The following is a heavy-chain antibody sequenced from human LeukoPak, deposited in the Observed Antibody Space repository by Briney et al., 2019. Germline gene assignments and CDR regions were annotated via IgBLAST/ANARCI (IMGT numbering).Heavy chain of an antibody. CDR1: GFTFGTYG. Sequence: PGESLRLSCAASGFTFGTYGMHWVRQAPGKGLEWVAVIWYDGSEKYYADSVKGRFTISRDNSENTLYLQMDSLRAEDTALYYCARAVGPFDYWGQGTLVTVSS. J-gene: IGHJ4*02. CDR2: IWYDGSEK. CDR3: ARAVGPFDY. D-gene: IGHD4-23*01. V-gene: IGHV3-33*01.